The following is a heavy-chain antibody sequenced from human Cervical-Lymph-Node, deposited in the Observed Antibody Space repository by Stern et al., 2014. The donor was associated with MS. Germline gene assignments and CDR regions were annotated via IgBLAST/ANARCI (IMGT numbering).Heavy chain of an antibody. V-gene: IGHV7-4-1*02. J-gene: IGHJ4*02. CDR1: GYTFTTYP. CDR3: ARLAYTSAYYGERLHLFDY. Sequence: VQLVESGSELKKPGASVKVSCKASGYTFTTYPMNWVRQAPGQGLEWMGLISIDTGNPTYDQGFNGRFVFSLDNSVSTVSLQISSLKADDTAVYYCARLAYTSAYYGERLHLFDYWGQGTLVAVSS. CDR2: ISIDTGNP. D-gene: IGHD6-19*01.